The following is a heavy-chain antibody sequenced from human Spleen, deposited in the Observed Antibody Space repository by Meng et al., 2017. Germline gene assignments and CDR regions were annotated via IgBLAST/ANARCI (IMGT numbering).Heavy chain of an antibody. CDR2: IYSTSSYI. D-gene: IGHD4-23*01. Sequence: GESLKISCAASGFTFSSYSMNWVRQAPGKGLEWVSSIYSTSSYIYYADSVKGRFTTSRDNAKNSLYLHMNSLRVEDTAVYYCARDYGGNSGGYWGQGTLVTVSS. V-gene: IGHV3-21*01. CDR1: GFTFSSYS. J-gene: IGHJ4*02. CDR3: ARDYGGNSGGY.